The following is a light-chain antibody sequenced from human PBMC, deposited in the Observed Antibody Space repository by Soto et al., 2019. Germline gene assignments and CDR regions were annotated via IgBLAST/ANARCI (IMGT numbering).Light chain of an antibody. Sequence: EIVMTQSPATLSVSPGERATLSCRASQSVGSNLAWYQHKPGQAPRLLIYGASTWATGVPARFSGSGSGTDFTLTIISLQPEDFAIYYCQQYNDYITFGQGTRLEIK. V-gene: IGKV3-15*01. J-gene: IGKJ5*01. CDR3: QQYNDYIT. CDR2: GAS. CDR1: QSVGSN.